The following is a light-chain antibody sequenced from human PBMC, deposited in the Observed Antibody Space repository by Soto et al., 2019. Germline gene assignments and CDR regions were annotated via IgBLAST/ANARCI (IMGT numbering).Light chain of an antibody. V-gene: IGKV3-20*01. J-gene: IGKJ4*01. CDR2: GAS. Sequence: EIVLTQSPGTLSLSPGERATLSCRASQSVSSSYLAWYQQKPGQAPRLLIYGASSRATGIPDRFSGSGSGTDFTLTISRLAPEDFAVYYCHQYGSSPTFGGGTKV. CDR3: HQYGSSPT. CDR1: QSVSSSY.